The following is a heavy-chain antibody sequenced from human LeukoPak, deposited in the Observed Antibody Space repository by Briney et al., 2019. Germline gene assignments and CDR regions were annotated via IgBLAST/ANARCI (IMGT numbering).Heavy chain of an antibody. V-gene: IGHV3-9*01. J-gene: IGHJ4*02. Sequence: GGSLRLSCAASGFTFDDYAMHWVRQAPGKGLEWVSGISWNSGSIGYADSVKGRFTVSRDNAKNSLYLQMNSLRAEDTALYYCARDRYGSGSSGDYWGQGTLVTVSS. D-gene: IGHD3-10*01. CDR2: ISWNSGSI. CDR1: GFTFDDYA. CDR3: ARDRYGSGSSGDY.